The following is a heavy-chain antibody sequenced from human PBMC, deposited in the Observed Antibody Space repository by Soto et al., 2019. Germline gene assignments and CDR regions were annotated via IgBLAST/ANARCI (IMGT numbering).Heavy chain of an antibody. Sequence: QVQLVESGGALVTPGGSLRLSCAASGFTFTNFYMTWIRQAPGKGLEWLSYIDPSSTDTNYADSVKGRFTISRDNTKNSLFLQMNSLRAEDTAIYYCTRDPRLVDYWGQGTLVTVSS. CDR3: TRDPRLVDY. V-gene: IGHV3-11*05. CDR2: IDPSSTDT. J-gene: IGHJ4*02. D-gene: IGHD6-19*01. CDR1: GFTFTNFY.